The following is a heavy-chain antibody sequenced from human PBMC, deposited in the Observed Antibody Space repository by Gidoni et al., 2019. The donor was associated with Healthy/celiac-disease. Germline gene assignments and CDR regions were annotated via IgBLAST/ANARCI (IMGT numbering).Heavy chain of an antibody. J-gene: IGHJ4*02. CDR3: ARDRVQWLVPSDFDY. Sequence: EVQLVESGGGLVQPGGSLRLSCAASGFTFSSYWMSWVRQAPGKGLEWVANIKQDGSEKYYVDSVKGRFTISRDNAKNSLYLQMNSLRAEDTAVYYCARDRVQWLVPSDFDYWGQGTLVTVSS. D-gene: IGHD6-19*01. V-gene: IGHV3-7*01. CDR2: IKQDGSEK. CDR1: GFTFSSYW.